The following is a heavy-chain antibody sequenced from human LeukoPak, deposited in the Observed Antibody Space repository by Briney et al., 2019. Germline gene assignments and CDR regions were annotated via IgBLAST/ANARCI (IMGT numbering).Heavy chain of an antibody. D-gene: IGHD3-10*01. J-gene: IGHJ4*02. V-gene: IGHV3-30*02. CDR2: IQYDGSKK. Sequence: PGGSLRLSCTVSGFTVSSNSMSWVRQAPGKGLEWVTFIQYDGSKKYYADSVKGRFTISRDNSKNTLYLEMNSLRAEDTAVYYCAKDIGSYYDYWGQGILVTVSS. CDR1: GFTVSSNS. CDR3: AKDIGSYYDY.